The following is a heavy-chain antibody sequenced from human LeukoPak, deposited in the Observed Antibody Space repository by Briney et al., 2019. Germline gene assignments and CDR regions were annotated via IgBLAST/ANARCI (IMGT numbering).Heavy chain of an antibody. D-gene: IGHD3-22*01. V-gene: IGHV4-34*01. CDR1: GGSFSGYY. Sequence: SETLSLTCAVYGGSFSGYYWSWIRQPPGKGLEWIGEINHSGSTNYNPSLKSRVTISLDTSKNQFSLRLSSVTAADTAVYYCARFYDSSGPARNSFDYWGQGTLVTVS. J-gene: IGHJ4*02. CDR3: ARFYDSSGPARNSFDY. CDR2: INHSGST.